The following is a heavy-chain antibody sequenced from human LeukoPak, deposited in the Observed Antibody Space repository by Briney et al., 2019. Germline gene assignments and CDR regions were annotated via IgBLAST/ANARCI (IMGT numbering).Heavy chain of an antibody. J-gene: IGHJ3*01. Sequence: TGGSLRLSCAASGFTFSSYAMSWVRQAPGKGLEWVSAVSGSGSSTYYADSVKGRFTISRDNSKNTLYLQMNSLRAEDTAVYYCAKDDRGITIFAAGLYAFDFWGQGTMVTVSS. CDR1: GFTFSSYA. V-gene: IGHV3-23*01. D-gene: IGHD3-3*01. CDR3: AKDDRGITIFAAGLYAFDF. CDR2: VSGSGSST.